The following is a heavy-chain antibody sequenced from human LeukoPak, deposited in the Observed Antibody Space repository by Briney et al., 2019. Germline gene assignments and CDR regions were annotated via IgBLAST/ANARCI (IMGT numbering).Heavy chain of an antibody. CDR1: GYSFTSYW. CDR2: IYPGGSDT. D-gene: IGHD3-3*01. V-gene: IGHV5-51*01. CDR3: ARQEWLTNWFDP. Sequence: GESLKISRKGFGYSFTSYWIGWVRQMPGKGLEWMGIIYPGGSDTRYSPSFQGQVTISADKSISTAYLQWSSLKASDTAMYYCARQEWLTNWFDPWGQGTLVTVSS. J-gene: IGHJ5*02.